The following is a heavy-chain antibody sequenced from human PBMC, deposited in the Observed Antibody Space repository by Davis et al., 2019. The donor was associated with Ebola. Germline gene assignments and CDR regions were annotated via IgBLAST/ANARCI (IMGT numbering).Heavy chain of an antibody. J-gene: IGHJ6*02. CDR1: GFSLSPSGMC. CDR3: ARITLGAVAGTRNYYYYYGMDV. CDR2: IDWDDDK. V-gene: IGHV2-70*11. Sequence: SGPTLVKPTQTLTLTCTFSGFSLSPSGMCVRWIRQPPGKALEWLARIDWDDDKYYSTSLKTRLTISKDTTKNQVVLTMTNMNPVDTATYYCARITLGAVAGTRNYYYYYGMDVWGQGTTVTVSS. D-gene: IGHD6-19*01.